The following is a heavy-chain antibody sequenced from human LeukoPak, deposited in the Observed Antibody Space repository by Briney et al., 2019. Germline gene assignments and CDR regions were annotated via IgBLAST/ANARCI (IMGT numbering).Heavy chain of an antibody. J-gene: IGHJ4*02. CDR1: GGSISSYY. CDR3: AREGSIAVAGTRGYYFDY. V-gene: IGHV4-59*01. D-gene: IGHD6-19*01. Sequence: SETLSLTCTVSGGSISSYYWSWIRQPPGKGLEWIGYIYYSGSTNYNPSLKSRVTMSVVTSKNQFSLKLSSVTAADAAVYYCAREGSIAVAGTRGYYFDYWGQGTLVTVSS. CDR2: IYYSGST.